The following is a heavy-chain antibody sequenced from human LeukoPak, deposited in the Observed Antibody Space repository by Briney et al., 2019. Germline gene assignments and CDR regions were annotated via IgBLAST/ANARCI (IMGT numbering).Heavy chain of an antibody. Sequence: GGSLRLSYAASGFTFSSYSMNWVRQAPGKGLEWVSSISSSSSYIYYADSVKGRFTISRDNAKNSLYLQMNSLRAEDTAVYYCARFDPSYYYDSSGPYYFDYWGQGTLVTVSS. CDR1: GFTFSSYS. D-gene: IGHD3-22*01. CDR3: ARFDPSYYYDSSGPYYFDY. J-gene: IGHJ4*02. V-gene: IGHV3-21*01. CDR2: ISSSSSYI.